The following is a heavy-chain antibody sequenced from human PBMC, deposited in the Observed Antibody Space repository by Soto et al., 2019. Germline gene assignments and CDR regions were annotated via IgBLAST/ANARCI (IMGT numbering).Heavy chain of an antibody. J-gene: IGHJ4*02. D-gene: IGHD1-1*01. CDR1: GYTFSDYY. V-gene: IGHV1-2*02. CDR2: INPNSGGT. Sequence: ASVKVSCKASGYTFSDYYIHWVRQAPGQGLEWMGWINPNSGGTKYAPKFQGGVTMTRGTSITTAYMELSRLRSGDTAVYYRAREPATAKPEGVDFWGQGTLVTVSS. CDR3: AREPATAKPEGVDF.